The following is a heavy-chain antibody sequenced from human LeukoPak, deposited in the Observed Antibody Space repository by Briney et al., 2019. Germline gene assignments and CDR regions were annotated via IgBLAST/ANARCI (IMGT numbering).Heavy chain of an antibody. D-gene: IGHD5-12*01. J-gene: IGHJ4*02. Sequence: GGSLRLSCAASGFTFSSYEMNWVRQAPGKGLEWVSYISSSDSATYYADSVKGRFTISRDNAKKSLYLQMISLRVEDTAVYYCARESGYKGLGFDYWGQGALVTVSS. CDR2: ISSSDSAT. CDR1: GFTFSSYE. CDR3: ARESGYKGLGFDY. V-gene: IGHV3-48*03.